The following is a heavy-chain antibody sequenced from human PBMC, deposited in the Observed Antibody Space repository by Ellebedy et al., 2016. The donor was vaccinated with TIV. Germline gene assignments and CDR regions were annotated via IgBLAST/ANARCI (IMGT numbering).Heavy chain of an antibody. CDR3: ATTLVVVNPRLDY. V-gene: IGHV1-24*01. CDR2: FDPEDGET. D-gene: IGHD3-22*01. Sequence: AASVKVSCKVSGYTLTELSMHWVRQPPGKGREWMGGFDPEDGETIYAQKFQGRVTMNEDTSTDTAYMELSSLRSEDTAVYSCATTLVVVNPRLDYWGQGTPVTVSS. CDR1: GYTLTELS. J-gene: IGHJ4*02.